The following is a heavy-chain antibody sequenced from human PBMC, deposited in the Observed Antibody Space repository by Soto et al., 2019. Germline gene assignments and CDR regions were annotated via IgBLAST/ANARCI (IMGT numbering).Heavy chain of an antibody. Sequence: PGESLKISCKTSGYSFLNYWIGWVRQMPGKGLEWMGIIYPGDSDARYSPSFQGQVTISADKSISTVYLQWSSLKASGTAMYYCARHIVDTSMTASFNYWGQGTQVTVSS. D-gene: IGHD5-18*01. CDR3: ARHIVDTSMTASFNY. CDR2: IYPGDSDA. CDR1: GYSFLNYW. J-gene: IGHJ4*02. V-gene: IGHV5-51*01.